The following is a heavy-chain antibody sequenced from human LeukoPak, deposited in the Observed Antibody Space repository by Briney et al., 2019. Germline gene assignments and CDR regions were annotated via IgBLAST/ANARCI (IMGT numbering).Heavy chain of an antibody. D-gene: IGHD2-2*02. V-gene: IGHV5-51*01. CDR3: ARLSPIVVVPAAIGDGMDV. CDR2: IYPGDSDT. J-gene: IGHJ6*02. CDR1: GYSFTSYW. Sequence: GESLKISCKGSGYSFTSYWIGWVRQMPGKALEWMGIIYPGDSDTRYSPSFQGQVTISADKSISTAYLQWSSLKASDTAMYYCARLSPIVVVPAAIGDGMDVWGQGTTVTVSS.